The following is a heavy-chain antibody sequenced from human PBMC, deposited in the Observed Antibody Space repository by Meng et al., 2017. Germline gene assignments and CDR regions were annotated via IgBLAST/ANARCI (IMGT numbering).Heavy chain of an antibody. D-gene: IGHD6-25*01. CDR3: ARDEDISAAGKLFGDY. V-gene: IGHV1-2*06. CDR1: GSTFTGYY. J-gene: IGHJ4*02. Sequence: QVQLVQSGAEVKKPGASVKVSCKASGSTFTGYYMHWVRQAPGQGLEWMGRINPNSGGTNYAQKFQGRVTMTRDTSISTAYMELSRLRSDDTAVYYCARDEDISAAGKLFGDYWGQGTLVTVSS. CDR2: INPNSGGT.